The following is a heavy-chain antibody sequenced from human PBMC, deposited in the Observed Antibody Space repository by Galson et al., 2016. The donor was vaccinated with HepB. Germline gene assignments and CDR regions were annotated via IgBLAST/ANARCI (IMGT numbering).Heavy chain of an antibody. J-gene: IGHJ5*02. V-gene: IGHV4-39*01. Sequence: SETLSLTCTVSGGSISSSSYYWDWIRRPPGKGLEWIGSIYYSGSTYDNPSLKSRVTISVDTSKNQFSLKLSSVPAADTAVYYCARSWSGYYDFWRPSSEGNWFDPWGQGTQVTVSS. D-gene: IGHD3-3*01. CDR3: ARSWSGYYDFWRPSSEGNWFDP. CDR1: GGSISSSSYY. CDR2: IYYSGST.